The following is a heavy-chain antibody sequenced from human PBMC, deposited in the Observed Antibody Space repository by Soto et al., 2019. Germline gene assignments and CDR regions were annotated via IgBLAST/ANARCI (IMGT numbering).Heavy chain of an antibody. V-gene: IGHV3-66*01. J-gene: IGHJ4*02. Sequence: GGSLRLSCAGSGFTVYSTHMSWVRQAPGNGLEWVSIIYSGGETYYADSVKGRFILSRDTSKNTLYLQMNSLRAEDTAVYYCASRNNPYGAYDYWGQGTLVTVS. CDR3: ASRNNPYGAYDY. CDR2: IYSGGET. D-gene: IGHD4-17*01. CDR1: GFTVYSTH.